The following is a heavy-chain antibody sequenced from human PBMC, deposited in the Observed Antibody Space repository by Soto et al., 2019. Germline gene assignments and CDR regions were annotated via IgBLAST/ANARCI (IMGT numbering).Heavy chain of an antibody. CDR3: AKEQSRKATGY. D-gene: IGHD3-9*01. CDR2: ISGTGGST. J-gene: IGHJ4*02. Sequence: EVQLLESGGGLVQPGGSLRLSCAASGFTFSNYAMSWVRQAPGRGLEWVSIISGTGGSTYYADSVKGRCTISRDNSQNTLYLQMNSLRAEDKALYYCAKEQSRKATGYWGQGTMVTIFS. CDR1: GFTFSNYA. V-gene: IGHV3-23*01.